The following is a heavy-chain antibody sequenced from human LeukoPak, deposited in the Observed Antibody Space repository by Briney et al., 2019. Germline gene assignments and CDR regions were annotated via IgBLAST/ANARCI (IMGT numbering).Heavy chain of an antibody. V-gene: IGHV4-34*01. CDR1: GGPLRGNN. Sequence: SETLSLTCAVYGGPLRGNNGSGIAHPQGKGLRGIGEINHSGSTNYNPSLKSRVTISVDTSKNQFSLKLSSVTAADTAVYYCARKTRSMTTVTPGKFDPWGQGTLVTVSS. J-gene: IGHJ5*02. CDR2: INHSGST. D-gene: IGHD4-17*01. CDR3: ARKTRSMTTVTPGKFDP.